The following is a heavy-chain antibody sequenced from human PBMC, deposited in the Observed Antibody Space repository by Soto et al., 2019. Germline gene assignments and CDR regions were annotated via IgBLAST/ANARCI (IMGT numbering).Heavy chain of an antibody. CDR3: ATYTAGGGGRGY. J-gene: IGHJ4*02. Sequence: QVQLQESGPGLVKPSETLSLTCTVSGASISRDHWNWIRQPPGKGLEWIGEYSGTTNYNPSLRSRVTISVATSNNQFSLKLSSVTAADTAVYFCATYTAGGGGRGYWGQGTLVTVSS. V-gene: IGHV4-59*08. CDR1: GASISRDH. CDR2: YSGTT. D-gene: IGHD3-16*01.